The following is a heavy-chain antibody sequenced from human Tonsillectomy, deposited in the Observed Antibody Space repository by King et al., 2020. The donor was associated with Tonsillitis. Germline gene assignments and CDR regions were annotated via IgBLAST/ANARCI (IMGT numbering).Heavy chain of an antibody. V-gene: IGHV1-69*01. Sequence: VQLVESGAEVKKPGSSVKVSCKASGGTVSSYAIGWVRQAPGQGLEWMGGIIPIFGTANDAQKFEGRVTITADESTSTAYMELSSLRSEDTAVYYCASAVDIVATPDSWYFDYWGQGTLVTVSS. CDR2: IIPIFGTA. CDR3: ASAVDIVATPDSWYFDY. D-gene: IGHD5-12*01. J-gene: IGHJ4*02. CDR1: GGTVSSYA.